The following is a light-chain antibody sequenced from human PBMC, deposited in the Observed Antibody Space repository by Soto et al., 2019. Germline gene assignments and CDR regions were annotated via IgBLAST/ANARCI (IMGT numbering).Light chain of an antibody. J-gene: IGKJ1*01. CDR3: QQYNNWPPTWT. V-gene: IGKV3-15*01. CDR2: GAS. CDR1: QSGSSN. Sequence: EIVMTQSPATLSVSPGERATLSCRASQSGSSNLAWYQQTPGQAPRLLIYGASTRATGIPARFSGSGSGTEFTLTISSLQSEDFAVYYCQQYNNWPPTWTFGQGTKVDIK.